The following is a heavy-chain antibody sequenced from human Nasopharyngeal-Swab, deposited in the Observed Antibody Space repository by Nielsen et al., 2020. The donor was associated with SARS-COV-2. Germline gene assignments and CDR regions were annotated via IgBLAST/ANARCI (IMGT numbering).Heavy chain of an antibody. V-gene: IGHV3-33*01. CDR3: AFGAFYFDH. CDR2: IWYDGSNK. D-gene: IGHD3-3*01. Sequence: WIRQPPGKGLEWVAVIWYDGSNKYYADSLKGRFTISRDNAKNALYLQVNSLRSEDTAVYYCAFGAFYFDHWGQGTLVTVSS. J-gene: IGHJ4*02.